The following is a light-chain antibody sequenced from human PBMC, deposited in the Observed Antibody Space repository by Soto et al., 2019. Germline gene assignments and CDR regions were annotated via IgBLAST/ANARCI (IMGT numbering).Light chain of an antibody. CDR2: GAS. CDR3: QQYGSSPPFT. J-gene: IGKJ3*01. V-gene: IGKV3-20*01. CDR1: QSVSSSY. Sequence: EIVLTQSPGTLSLSPGERATLSCRASQSVSSSYLAWYQQKPGQAPRLLIYGASSRATSIPDRFSGSGSGIDFSLTISRLEPENFAVYYCQQYGSSPPFTFGPGTKVDIK.